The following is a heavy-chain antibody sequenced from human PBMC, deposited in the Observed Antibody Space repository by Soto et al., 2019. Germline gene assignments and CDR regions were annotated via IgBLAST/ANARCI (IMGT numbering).Heavy chain of an antibody. CDR2: INPNSGGT. V-gene: IGHV1-2*04. D-gene: IGHD6-13*01. CDR1: GYTFTGYY. Sequence: QVQLVQSGAEVKKPGASVKVSCKASGYTFTGYYMNWVRQAPGQGLEWMGWINPNSGGTNYAQKFQGCVTMTRDTSLSTAYMELSRLGSDDTAVHYCARAQERSSWCASDATEFDCWRQGSLVTVCS. CDR3: ARAQERSSWCASDATEFDC. J-gene: IGHJ4*02.